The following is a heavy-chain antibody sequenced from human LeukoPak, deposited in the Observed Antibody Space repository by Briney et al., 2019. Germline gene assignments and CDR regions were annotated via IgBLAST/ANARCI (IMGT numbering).Heavy chain of an antibody. V-gene: IGHV1-46*01. D-gene: IGHD3-22*01. CDR3: ARDGKITMIVPGYGHMGY. CDR1: GYTFTSYY. Sequence: ASVKVSCKASGYTFTSYYMHWVRQAPGQGLEWMGIINPSGGSTSYAQKFQGRVTMTRDTSTSTVYMELSSLRSEDTAVYYCARDGKITMIVPGYGHMGYWGQGTLVTVSS. CDR2: INPSGGST. J-gene: IGHJ4*02.